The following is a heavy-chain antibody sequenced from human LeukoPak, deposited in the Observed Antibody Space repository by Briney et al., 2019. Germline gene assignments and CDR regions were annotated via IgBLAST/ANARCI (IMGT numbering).Heavy chain of an antibody. Sequence: GASVKVSSTASGYTFTIYGISWVRQAPGQGLERMGWISAYNGNTNYAQKLQGRVTMTTDTSTSTAYMELRSLRSDDTAVYYCARSAVLRYFDWLPTGHWFDPWGQGTLVTVSS. V-gene: IGHV1-18*01. CDR3: ARSAVLRYFDWLPTGHWFDP. CDR2: ISAYNGNT. D-gene: IGHD3-9*01. CDR1: GYTFTIYG. J-gene: IGHJ5*02.